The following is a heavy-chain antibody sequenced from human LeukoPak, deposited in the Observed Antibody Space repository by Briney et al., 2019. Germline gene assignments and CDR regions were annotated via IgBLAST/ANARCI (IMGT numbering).Heavy chain of an antibody. J-gene: IGHJ4*02. D-gene: IGHD3-22*01. Sequence: GGSLRLSCAASGFTFSSYDMHWVRQAPGKGLEWVAFIRYDGGNKYYADSVKGRFTISRDNSKNTLYLQMNSLRAEDTAVYNCAKDSSGYYYDDYYFDYWGQGTLVTVSS. CDR3: AKDSSGYYYDDYYFDY. CDR2: IRYDGGNK. V-gene: IGHV3-30*02. CDR1: GFTFSSYD.